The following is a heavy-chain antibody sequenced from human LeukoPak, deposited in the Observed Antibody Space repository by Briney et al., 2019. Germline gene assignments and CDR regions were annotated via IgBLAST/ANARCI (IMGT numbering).Heavy chain of an antibody. Sequence: SETLSLTCTVSGGSINSGGYYWRWIRHHPGKGLEWIEYIYYSGSTYYNPSLKRRVTISVDTSKNQFSLKLSSVTAADTVVFFKQNTAYDILTGYRPFDYWGQGTLVTVSS. V-gene: IGHV4-31*03. CDR1: GGSINSGGYY. CDR3: QNTAYDILTGYRPFDY. D-gene: IGHD3-9*01. J-gene: IGHJ4*02. CDR2: IYYSGST.